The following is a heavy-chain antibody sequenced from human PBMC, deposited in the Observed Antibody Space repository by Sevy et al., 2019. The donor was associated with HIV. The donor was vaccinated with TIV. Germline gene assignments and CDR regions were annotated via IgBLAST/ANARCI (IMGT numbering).Heavy chain of an antibody. V-gene: IGHV3-7*01. CDR3: AREVGGFNWRPYYFDS. CDR2: IKQDESEK. J-gene: IGHJ4*02. D-gene: IGHD3-3*01. Sequence: GGSLRLSCAASGFTFSDYWMSWVRQSPGKGLEWVDTIKQDESEKYYVDSVKGRFAISRDNGKNSVSLQMSGLRVEDTALYYCAREVGGFNWRPYYFDSWGQGTLVTVSS. CDR1: GFTFSDYW.